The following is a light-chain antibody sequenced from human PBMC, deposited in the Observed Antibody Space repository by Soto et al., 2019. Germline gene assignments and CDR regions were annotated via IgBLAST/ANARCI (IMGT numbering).Light chain of an antibody. CDR2: GAS. V-gene: IGKV3-15*01. CDR3: QQYNNWPIT. Sequence: EIMMTQSPATLSVSQGERATLSCRASQSVSSNLAWYQQKPGQAPRLLIYGASTRATGIPARFSGSGSGTEFTLTISSLQSEDFAVYDCQQYNNWPITFGQGTRLE. CDR1: QSVSSN. J-gene: IGKJ5*01.